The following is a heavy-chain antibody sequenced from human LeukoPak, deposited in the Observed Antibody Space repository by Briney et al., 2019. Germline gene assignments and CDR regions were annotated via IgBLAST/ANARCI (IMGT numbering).Heavy chain of an antibody. CDR1: GFNFSTSG. D-gene: IGHD5-18*01. V-gene: IGHV3-30*02. CDR3: VKVDT. Sequence: GGSLRLSCGASGFNFSTSGMHWVRQSPGKGLDWVAFIRNDGNKKNYAESVKGRFTISRDNSKNTLYLQMDSLSAEDTAVYYCVKVDTWGKGTLVTVSS. J-gene: IGHJ4*02. CDR2: IRNDGNKK.